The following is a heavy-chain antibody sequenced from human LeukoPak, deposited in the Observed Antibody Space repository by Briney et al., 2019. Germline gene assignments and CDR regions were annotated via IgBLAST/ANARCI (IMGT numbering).Heavy chain of an antibody. J-gene: IGHJ4*02. CDR2: IYYSGST. D-gene: IGHD3-3*01. Sequence: SETLSLTCTVSGGSISSSSYYWGWIRQPPGKGLEWIGSIYYSGSTYYNPSLKSRVTISVDTSKNQFSLMLSSVTAADTAVYYCARVTYYDFWSGYSSNFDYWGQGTLVTVSS. CDR3: ARVTYYDFWSGYSSNFDY. V-gene: IGHV4-39*01. CDR1: GGSISSSSYY.